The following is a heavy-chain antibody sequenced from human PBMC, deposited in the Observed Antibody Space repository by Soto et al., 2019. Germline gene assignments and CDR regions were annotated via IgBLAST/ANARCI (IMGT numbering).Heavy chain of an antibody. J-gene: IGHJ3*02. CDR2: IYYSGST. D-gene: IGHD3-22*01. CDR3: ASRYYYDSSSPRGHAFDI. Sequence: QLQLQESGPGLVKPSETLSLTCTVSGGSISSSSYYWGWIRQPPGKGLEWIGSIYYSGSTYYNPSLQSRVTISVDTSKNQFSLKLSSVTAADTAVYYCASRYYYDSSSPRGHAFDIWGQGTMVTVSS. CDR1: GGSISSSSYY. V-gene: IGHV4-39*01.